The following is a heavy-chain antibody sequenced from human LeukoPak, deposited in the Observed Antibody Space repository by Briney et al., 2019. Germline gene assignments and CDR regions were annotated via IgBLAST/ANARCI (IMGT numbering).Heavy chain of an antibody. V-gene: IGHV4-4*02. CDR3: ARGAGSSFDY. Sequence: SETLSLTCAVSGGSISSSNWWSWVRQPPGKGLEWIGFIYYSGSPNYNPSLKSRVTISVDTSKNQFSLELSSVTAADAAVYYCARGAGSSFDYWGQGTLVTVSS. CDR1: GGSISSSNW. J-gene: IGHJ4*02. D-gene: IGHD6-13*01. CDR2: IYYSGSP.